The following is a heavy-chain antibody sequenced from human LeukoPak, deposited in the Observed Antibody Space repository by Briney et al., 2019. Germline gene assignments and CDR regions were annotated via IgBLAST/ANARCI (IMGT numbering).Heavy chain of an antibody. D-gene: IGHD2-21*02. CDR2: ISGSGGST. CDR3: AKDPAYCGGDCYSEYYFDY. V-gene: IGHV3-23*01. Sequence: GGSLRLSCAASGFTFSSYAMSWVRQAPGKGLEWVSAISGSGGSTYYADSVKGRFTISRVNSKNTLYLQMNSLRAEDTAVYYCAKDPAYCGGDCYSEYYFDYWGQGTLVTVSS. J-gene: IGHJ4*02. CDR1: GFTFSSYA.